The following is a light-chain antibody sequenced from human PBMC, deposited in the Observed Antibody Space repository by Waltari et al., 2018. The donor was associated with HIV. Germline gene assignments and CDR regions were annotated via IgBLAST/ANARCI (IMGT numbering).Light chain of an antibody. V-gene: IGKV3D-15*01. CDR1: QNVSSN. CDR2: GAS. J-gene: IGKJ5*01. CDR3: QQYKKWPLT. Sequence: EIVMMQSPATLSVSPGERASLSCRPSQNVSSNLAWYQQKVGQAPRLLMFGASTGATGIPTRFSGSGSGTEFTLIISSLQSEDFAVYYCQQYKKWPLTFGQGTRLEIK.